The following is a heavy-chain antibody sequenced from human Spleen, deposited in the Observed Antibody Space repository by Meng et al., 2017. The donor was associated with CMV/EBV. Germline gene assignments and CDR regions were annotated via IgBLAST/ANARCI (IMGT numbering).Heavy chain of an antibody. Sequence: ASVKVSCKASGYTFNAYYMHWVRQAPGQGLEWMGWIDPNSGGTDYAQKFQGRVTMTRDTSISTAYMDLSGLTSDDTAVYYRARASDCSDTSCYYFDYWGQGALVTVSS. J-gene: IGHJ4*02. CDR3: ARASDCSDTSCYYFDY. CDR1: GYTFNAYY. CDR2: IDPNSGGT. V-gene: IGHV1-2*02. D-gene: IGHD2-2*01.